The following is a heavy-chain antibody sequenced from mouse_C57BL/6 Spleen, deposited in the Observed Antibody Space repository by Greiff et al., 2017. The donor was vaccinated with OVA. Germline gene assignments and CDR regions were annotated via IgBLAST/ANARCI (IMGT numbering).Heavy chain of an antibody. V-gene: IGHV3-6*01. D-gene: IGHD4-1*01. J-gene: IGHJ2*01. CDR1: GYSITSGYY. CDR2: ISYDGSN. CDR3: ARAELGIDY. Sequence: EVQLVESGPGLVKPSQSLSLTCSVTGYSITSGYYWNWIRQFPGNKLEWMGYISYDGSNNYNPSLKNRISITRDTSKNQFFLKLNSVTTEDTATYYCARAELGIDYWGQGTTLTVSS.